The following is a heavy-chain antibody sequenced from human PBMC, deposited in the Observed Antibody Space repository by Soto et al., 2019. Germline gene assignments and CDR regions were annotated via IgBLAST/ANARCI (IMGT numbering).Heavy chain of an antibody. Sequence: QVQLVQSGAEVKKPGASVKVSCKASGYSFSRYGITWVRQAPGQGLEWMGWISAYNGDTKYAQNLQGRVTMTTDTATTTAHMELRGLRSDDTAVYYCARDVFSAVGPADALDIWGQGPMVTVSS. V-gene: IGHV1-18*01. J-gene: IGHJ3*02. CDR2: ISAYNGDT. CDR1: GYSFSRYG. CDR3: ARDVFSAVGPADALDI. D-gene: IGHD2-15*01.